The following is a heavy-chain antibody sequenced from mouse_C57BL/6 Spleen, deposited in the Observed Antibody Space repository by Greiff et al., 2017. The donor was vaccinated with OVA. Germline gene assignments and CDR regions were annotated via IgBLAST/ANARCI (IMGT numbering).Heavy chain of an antibody. CDR2: INPSTGGT. CDR3: ARLTNAMDY. J-gene: IGHJ4*01. Sequence: VQLQQSGPELVKPGASVKISCKASGYSFTGYYMNWVKQSPEKSLEWIGEINPSTGGTTYNQKFKAKATLTVDKSSSTAYMQLKSLTSEDSAVYYCARLTNAMDYWGQGTSVTVSS. CDR1: GYSFTGYY. V-gene: IGHV1-42*01.